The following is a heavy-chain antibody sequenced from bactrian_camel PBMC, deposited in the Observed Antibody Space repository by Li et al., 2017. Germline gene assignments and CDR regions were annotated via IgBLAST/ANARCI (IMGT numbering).Heavy chain of an antibody. V-gene: IGHV3S53*01. J-gene: IGHJ6*01. CDR1: GYPIYSRNC. Sequence: VQLVESGGGSVQAGGSLRLSCVTSGYPIYSRNCMAWFRQAPGKERERVASIRNGGSPSYADSVKARFTISRDNAKNTLYLQLNSLKTEDTATYYCATRDLAWSFNAWGQGTQVTVS. CDR3: ATRDLAWSFNA. D-gene: IGHD1*01. CDR2: IRNGGSP.